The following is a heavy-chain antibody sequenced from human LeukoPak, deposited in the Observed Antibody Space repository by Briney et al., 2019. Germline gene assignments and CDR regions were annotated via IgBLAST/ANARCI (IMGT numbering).Heavy chain of an antibody. CDR2: ISSSSSTI. CDR1: GVTFSSYS. Sequence: GGSLRLSCAASGVTFSSYSMNWVCQAPGKGLEWVSYISSSSSTIYYADSVKGRFTISRDNAKNSLYLQMNSLRAEDTAVYSCAKTVKAAAGTTFDYWGQGTLVTVSS. V-gene: IGHV3-48*01. D-gene: IGHD6-13*01. CDR3: AKTVKAAAGTTFDY. J-gene: IGHJ4*02.